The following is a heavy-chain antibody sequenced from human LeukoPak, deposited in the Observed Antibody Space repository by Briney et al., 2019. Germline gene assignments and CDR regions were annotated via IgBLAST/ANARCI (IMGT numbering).Heavy chain of an antibody. V-gene: IGHV3-74*01. D-gene: IGHD1-1*01. CDR2: INSDGSST. CDR3: ARDRDRFWNDANDAFDI. CDR1: GFTFSSYW. J-gene: IGHJ3*02. Sequence: GGSLRLSCAASGFTFSSYWMHWVRQAPGKGLVWVSRINSDGSSTSYADSVKGRFTISRDNAKNTLYLQMNSLRAEDTAVYYCARDRDRFWNDANDAFDIWGQGTMVTASS.